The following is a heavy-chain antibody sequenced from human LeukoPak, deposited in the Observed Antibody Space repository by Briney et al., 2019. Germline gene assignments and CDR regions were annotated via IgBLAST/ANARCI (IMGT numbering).Heavy chain of an antibody. CDR2: ISYDGSNK. Sequence: GGSLRLSCEASGFTFSSYAMHWVRQAPGKGLEWVAVISYDGSNKYYADSVKGRFTISRDNSKNTLYLQMNSLRAEDTAVYYCARALGPISSGCDDYWGQGTLVTVSS. CDR1: GFTFSSYA. J-gene: IGHJ4*02. D-gene: IGHD6-19*01. CDR3: ARALGPISSGCDDY. V-gene: IGHV3-30-3*01.